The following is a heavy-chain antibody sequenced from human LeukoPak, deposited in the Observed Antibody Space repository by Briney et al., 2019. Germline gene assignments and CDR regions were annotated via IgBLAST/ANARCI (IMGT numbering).Heavy chain of an antibody. CDR1: GYTFTGYY. CDR3: TRETGSYHGNDY. D-gene: IGHD1-26*01. Sequence: GASVKVSCKASGYTFTGYYMHWVRQAPGQGLGWMGRINPNNGATNYAQKLQGRVTITGDTPISTAYMELSSLRSDDTAVYYCTRETGSYHGNDYWGQGTLVTVSS. J-gene: IGHJ4*02. V-gene: IGHV1-2*06. CDR2: INPNNGAT.